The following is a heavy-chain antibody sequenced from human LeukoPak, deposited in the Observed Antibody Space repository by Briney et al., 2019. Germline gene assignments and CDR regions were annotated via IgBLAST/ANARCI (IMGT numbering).Heavy chain of an antibody. J-gene: IGHJ4*02. Sequence: GASLKTPCKGSGYSFTSYWNGWVRQIPGKGLEWMGIIYPGDSDTRYSPSFQGQVTISADKSISTAYLQWSSLKASDTAMYYCARHRDGFPDYWGQGTPVTVSS. CDR2: IYPGDSDT. D-gene: IGHD5-24*01. CDR1: GYSFTSYW. V-gene: IGHV5-51*01. CDR3: ARHRDGFPDY.